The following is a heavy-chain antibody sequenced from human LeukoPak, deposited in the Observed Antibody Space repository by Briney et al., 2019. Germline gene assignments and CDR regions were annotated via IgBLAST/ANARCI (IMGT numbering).Heavy chain of an antibody. CDR1: GFTFSSYS. J-gene: IGHJ4*02. CDR2: ISSSSKTI. Sequence: GGSLRLSCAASGFTFSSYSMNWVRQAPGKGLEWVSYISSSSKTIYYADSVKGRFTISRDNAKNSLYLQMNSLRAEDTAVYYCAKETYYYGSGSYSRYFDYWGQGTLVTVSS. D-gene: IGHD3-10*01. CDR3: AKETYYYGSGSYSRYFDY. V-gene: IGHV3-48*01.